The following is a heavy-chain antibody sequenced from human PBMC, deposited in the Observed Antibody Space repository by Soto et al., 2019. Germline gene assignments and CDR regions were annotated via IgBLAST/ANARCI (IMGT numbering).Heavy chain of an antibody. CDR2: ISGSGGST. D-gene: IGHD3-22*01. J-gene: IGHJ4*02. V-gene: IGHV3-23*01. CDR1: GFTFSSYA. CDR3: AIDPTPDYYDSSGYFTAFDY. Sequence: GGSLRLSCAASGFTFSSYAMSWVRQAPGKGLEWVSAISGSGGSTYYADSVKGRFTISRDNSKNTLYLQMNSLRSEDTAVYYCAIDPTPDYYDSSGYFTAFDYWGQGTLVTVSS.